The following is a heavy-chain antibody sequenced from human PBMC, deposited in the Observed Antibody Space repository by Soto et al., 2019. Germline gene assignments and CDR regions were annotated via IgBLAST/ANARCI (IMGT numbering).Heavy chain of an antibody. CDR3: ARDRITGGNY. J-gene: IGHJ4*02. CDR1: GFTFSTYL. CDR2: ITAAGTST. V-gene: IGHV3-74*01. Sequence: GGSLRLSCAASGFTFSTYLMHWVRQAPGEGLVWLSRITAAGTSTSSADSVKGRSTISRDNARNSLYLQMNGLRAEDTAVYYWARDRITGGNYWGQGTLVTVSS.